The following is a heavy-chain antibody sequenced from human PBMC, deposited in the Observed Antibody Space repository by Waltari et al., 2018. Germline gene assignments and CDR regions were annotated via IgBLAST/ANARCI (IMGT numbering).Heavy chain of an antibody. CDR3: AKAPYYYDSSGYYYFDY. CDR1: GFTFDDYA. D-gene: IGHD3-22*01. CDR2: ISWNSGSI. J-gene: IGHJ4*02. Sequence: EVQLVESGGGLVQPGRSLRLSCAASGFTFDDYAMHWVRQAPGKGLDWVSGISWNSGSIGYADSVKGRFTISRDNAKNSLYLQMNSLRAEDTALYYCAKAPYYYDSSGYYYFDYWGQGTLVTVSS. V-gene: IGHV3-9*01.